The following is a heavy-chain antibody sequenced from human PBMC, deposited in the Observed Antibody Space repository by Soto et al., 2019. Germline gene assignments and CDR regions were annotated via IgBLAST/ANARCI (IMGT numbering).Heavy chain of an antibody. D-gene: IGHD2-15*01. J-gene: IGHJ4*02. CDR3: ARSRGSTLSFDY. Sequence: SETLSLTCTVSGGSISTYWWSWIRQPPRKGLEWIGYIYYSGSTNYNPSLKSRVTISVDTSKNQFSLKLTSVTAADTAVYYCARSRGSTLSFDYWGQGTLVTVSS. CDR1: GGSISTYW. V-gene: IGHV4-59*01. CDR2: IYYSGST.